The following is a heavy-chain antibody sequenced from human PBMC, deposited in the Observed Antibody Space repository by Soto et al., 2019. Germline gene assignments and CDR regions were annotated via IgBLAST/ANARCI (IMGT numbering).Heavy chain of an antibody. V-gene: IGHV4-31*03. D-gene: IGHD4-17*01. CDR3: ARSRRPAGDYRDWFFDL. Sequence: QVQLQESGPGLVKPSQTLSLTCTVSGGSISSGGYYWSWIRQHPGKGLEWIGYIYNSESTSYNPSLKSRLTISVDKSKSQFSLNLISVTAADTAMYYCARSRRPAGDYRDWFFDLWGRGPLVTVSS. J-gene: IGHJ2*01. CDR1: GGSISSGGYY. CDR2: IYNSEST.